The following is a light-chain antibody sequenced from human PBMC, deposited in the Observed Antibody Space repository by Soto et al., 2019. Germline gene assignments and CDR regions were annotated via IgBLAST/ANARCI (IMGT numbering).Light chain of an antibody. CDR3: QQYGSSPVT. J-gene: IGKJ1*01. CDR2: GAS. Sequence: EIVLTQSPGTLSLSPLEIATVSFMASQSVSSSYLAWYQQKPGQAPRLLIYGASSRATGIPDRFSGSGSGTDFTLTISRLEPEDFAVYYCQQYGSSPVTFGQGTKVDIK. CDR1: QSVSSSY. V-gene: IGKV3-20*01.